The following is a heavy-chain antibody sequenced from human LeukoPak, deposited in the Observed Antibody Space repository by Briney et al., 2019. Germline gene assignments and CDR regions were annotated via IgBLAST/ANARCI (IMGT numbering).Heavy chain of an antibody. D-gene: IGHD3-9*01. Sequence: ASVKVSCKASGYTFTGYYMHWVRQAPGQGLEWMGWINPNRGGTNYAQKFQGRVTMTRDTSISTAYMELSRLRSDDTAVYYCARERYYDILTGYRYGMDVWGQGTTVTVSS. CDR1: GYTFTGYY. V-gene: IGHV1-2*02. J-gene: IGHJ6*02. CDR2: INPNRGGT. CDR3: ARERYYDILTGYRYGMDV.